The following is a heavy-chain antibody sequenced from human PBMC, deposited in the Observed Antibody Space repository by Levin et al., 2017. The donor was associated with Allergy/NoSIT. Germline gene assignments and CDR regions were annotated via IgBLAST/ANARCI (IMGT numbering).Heavy chain of an antibody. CDR3: ARGRGFFLARGYYFDY. V-gene: IGHV4-34*01. Sequence: SQTLSLTCAVYSGSFRGHYWTWIRQSPGKGLEWIGDINHGGSANYNPSLQSRVTMSVDTSKNQFSLKLTSVTAADTALYYCARGRGFFLARGYYFDYWGQGTLVTVSS. D-gene: IGHD3-10*01. J-gene: IGHJ4*02. CDR2: INHGGSA. CDR1: SGSFRGHY.